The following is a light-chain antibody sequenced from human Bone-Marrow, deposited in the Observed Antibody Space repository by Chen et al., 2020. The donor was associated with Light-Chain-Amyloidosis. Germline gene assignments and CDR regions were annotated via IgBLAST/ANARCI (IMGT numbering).Light chain of an antibody. CDR1: SGDVGTYNY. J-gene: IGLJ1*01. Sequence: QSALTQPASVSGSPGQSITISCTGTSGDVGTYNYVSWYQQHPGKAPEVMIYAVSNRPSGVSHRFSGSKSGNTASLTISGLQAEDEADYYCSSFTSSSSYVFGPGTKVTVL. V-gene: IGLV2-14*01. CDR3: SSFTSSSSYV. CDR2: AVS.